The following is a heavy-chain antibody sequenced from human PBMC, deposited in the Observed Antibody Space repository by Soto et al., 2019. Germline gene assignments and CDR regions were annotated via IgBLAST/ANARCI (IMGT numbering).Heavy chain of an antibody. CDR3: ARATRLRAFDI. CDR2: INPSGGST. V-gene: IGHV1-46*01. J-gene: IGHJ3*02. D-gene: IGHD4-17*01. CDR1: GYTFTSYY. Sequence: GASVKVSCKASGYTFTSYYMHWVRQAPGQGLEWMGIINPSGGSTSYAQKFQGRVTVTRDTSTSTVYMELSSLRSEDTAVYYCARATRLRAFDIWGQGTMVTVSS.